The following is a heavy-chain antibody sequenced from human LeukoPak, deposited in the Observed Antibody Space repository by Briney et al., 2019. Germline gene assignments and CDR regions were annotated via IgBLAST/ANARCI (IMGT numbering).Heavy chain of an antibody. Sequence: SGGSLRLSCAASGFILSSHAMHWVRQAPGKGLEWVALISGNGNKFYSDSVEGRVTISSDNPKYTVNLQMNSLRSDDTAVYYCARGVSAVGGYYYGMDVWGQGTTVTVSS. D-gene: IGHD6-13*01. CDR1: GFILSSHA. V-gene: IGHV3-30*03. CDR2: ISGNGNK. CDR3: ARGVSAVGGYYYGMDV. J-gene: IGHJ6*02.